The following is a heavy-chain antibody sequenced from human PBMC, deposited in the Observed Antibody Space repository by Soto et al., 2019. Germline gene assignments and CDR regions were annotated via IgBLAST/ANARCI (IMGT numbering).Heavy chain of an antibody. D-gene: IGHD2-15*01. CDR1: GGSFSGYY. CDR2: INHSGST. CDR3: ARGGYCSGGSCCSWWFDP. V-gene: IGHV4-34*01. J-gene: IGHJ5*02. Sequence: WETLSLTCAVYGGSFSGYYWSWIRQPQGKGLEWIGEINHSGSTNYNPSLKSRVTISVDTSKNQFSLKLSSVTAADTAVHYCARGGYCSGGSCCSWWFDPWGQGTLVTVSS.